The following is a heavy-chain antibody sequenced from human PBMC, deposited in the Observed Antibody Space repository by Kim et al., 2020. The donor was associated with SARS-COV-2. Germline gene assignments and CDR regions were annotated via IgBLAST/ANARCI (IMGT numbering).Heavy chain of an antibody. J-gene: IGHJ5*02. CDR3: ARDSIIIPADNPNWFDP. D-gene: IGHD3-3*01. CDR1: GFTFSSYA. Sequence: GGSLRLSCAASGFTFSSYAMHWVRQAPGKGLEWVAVISYDGSNKYYADSVKGRFTISRDNSKNTLYLQMNSLRAEDTAVYYCARDSIIIPADNPNWFDP. CDR2: ISYDGSNK. V-gene: IGHV3-30-3*01.